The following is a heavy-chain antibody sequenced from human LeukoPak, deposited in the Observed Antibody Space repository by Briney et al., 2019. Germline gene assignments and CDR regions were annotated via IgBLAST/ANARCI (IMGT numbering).Heavy chain of an antibody. CDR1: GGSISSGDYY. CDR2: IYYSGST. Sequence: PSETLSLTCTVSGGSISSGDYYWSWIRQPPGKGLEWIGYIYYSGSTYYNPSLKSRVTISVDTSKNQFSLKLSSVTAADTAVYYCARERIAAAGTRRWLDPWGQGTLVTVSS. CDR3: ARERIAAAGTRRWLDP. D-gene: IGHD6-13*01. J-gene: IGHJ5*02. V-gene: IGHV4-30-4*01.